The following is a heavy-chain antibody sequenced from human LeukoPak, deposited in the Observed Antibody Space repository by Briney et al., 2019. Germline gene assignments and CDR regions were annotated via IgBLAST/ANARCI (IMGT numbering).Heavy chain of an antibody. Sequence: GGSLRLSCAASGFTFSTSWMSWVRQVPGKGLEWVANINQDGSEKYYVDSVKGRFTFSRDNAKNSVYLQMNSLRVEDTAVYHRARSGPYHLPPRPIDYWGQGTLVTVSS. CDR2: INQDGSEK. CDR3: ARSGPYHLPPRPIDY. J-gene: IGHJ4*02. V-gene: IGHV3-7*01. CDR1: GFTFSTSW. D-gene: IGHD3-10*01.